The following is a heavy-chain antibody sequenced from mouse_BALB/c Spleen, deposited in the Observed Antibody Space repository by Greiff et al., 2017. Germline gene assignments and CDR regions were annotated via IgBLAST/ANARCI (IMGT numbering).Heavy chain of an antibody. CDR3: ARSDGYYLAPFAY. J-gene: IGHJ3*01. D-gene: IGHD2-3*01. Sequence: EVQLQESGPGLVKPSQSLSLTCTVTGYSITSDYAWNWIRQFPGNKLEWMGYISYSGSTSYNPSLKSRISITRDTSKNQFFLQLNSVTTEDTATYYCARSDGYYLAPFAYWGQGTLVTVSA. V-gene: IGHV3-2*02. CDR2: ISYSGST. CDR1: GYSITSDYA.